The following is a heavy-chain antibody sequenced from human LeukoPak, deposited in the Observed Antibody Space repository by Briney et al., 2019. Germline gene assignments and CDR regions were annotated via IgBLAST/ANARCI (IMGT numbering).Heavy chain of an antibody. CDR2: ISSSSSYI. V-gene: IGHV3-21*01. D-gene: IGHD5-24*01. CDR1: GFTVSSNY. CDR3: ARADNHLDGYTLYYFDY. J-gene: IGHJ4*02. Sequence: GGSLRLSCAASGFTVSSNYMSWVRQAPGKGLEWVSSISSSSSYIYYADSVKGRFTISRDNAKNSLYLQMNSLRAEDTAVYYCARADNHLDGYTLYYFDYWGQGTLVTVSS.